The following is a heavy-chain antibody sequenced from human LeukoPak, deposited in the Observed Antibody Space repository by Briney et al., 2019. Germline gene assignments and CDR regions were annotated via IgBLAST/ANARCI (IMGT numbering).Heavy chain of an antibody. CDR3: ARNSSGWFFDY. Sequence: SETLSLTCDVSGDPISSGHYWGWIRQPPGKGLEWIGSIYHSGSTTYNPSLKSRVTLSADTSKNQFSLKVRSVSAADTAVYYCARNSSGWFFDYWGQGTLVTVSS. V-gene: IGHV4-38-2*01. J-gene: IGHJ4*02. D-gene: IGHD6-19*01. CDR2: IYHSGST. CDR1: GDPISSGHY.